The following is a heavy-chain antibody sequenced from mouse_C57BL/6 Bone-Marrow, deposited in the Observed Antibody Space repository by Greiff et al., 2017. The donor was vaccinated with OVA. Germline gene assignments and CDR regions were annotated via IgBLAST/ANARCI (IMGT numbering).Heavy chain of an antibody. CDR1: GYTFTDYY. CDR3: ARRNGNSPFDY. V-gene: IGHV1-76*01. J-gene: IGHJ2*01. CDR2: IYPGSGNT. Sequence: QVQLQQSGAELVRPGASVKLSCKASGYTFTDYYINWVKQRPGQGLEWIARIYPGSGNTYYNEKFKGKATLTAEKSSSTAYMQLSSLTSEDSAVYFCARRNGNSPFDYWGQGTTLTVCS. D-gene: IGHD2-1*01.